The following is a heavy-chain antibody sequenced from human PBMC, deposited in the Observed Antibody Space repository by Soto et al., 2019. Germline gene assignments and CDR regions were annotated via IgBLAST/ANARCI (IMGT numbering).Heavy chain of an antibody. V-gene: IGHV4-61*01. CDR3: AVYSSSWYPETNWFDP. J-gene: IGHJ5*02. CDR1: GGSVSSGSYY. Sequence: SETLSLTCTVSGGSVSSGSYYWSWIRQPPGKGLEWIGYIYYSGSTNYNPSLKSRVTISVDTSKNQFSLKLSSVTAADTAVYYCAVYSSSWYPETNWFDPWGQGTLVTVSS. CDR2: IYYSGST. D-gene: IGHD6-13*01.